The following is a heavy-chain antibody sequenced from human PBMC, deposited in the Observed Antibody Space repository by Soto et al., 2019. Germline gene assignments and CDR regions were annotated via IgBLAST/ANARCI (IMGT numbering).Heavy chain of an antibody. Sequence: EVQLVESGGGLVQPGGSLRLSCVTSGFSFSNYWVSWVRQAPGKGLEWVANIKQDGNKKYYVESVKGRFTISRDNAKNSLYLQLNSLRAEDTAVYYCARGTCSSTTCYAIFFDSWGQGTPVTVSS. CDR3: ARGTCSSTTCYAIFFDS. J-gene: IGHJ4*02. CDR2: IKQDGNKK. D-gene: IGHD2-2*01. CDR1: GFSFSNYW. V-gene: IGHV3-7*01.